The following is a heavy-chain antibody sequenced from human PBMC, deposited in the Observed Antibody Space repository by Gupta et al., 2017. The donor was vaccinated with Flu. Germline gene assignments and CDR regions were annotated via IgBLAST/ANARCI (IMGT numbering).Heavy chain of an antibody. D-gene: IGHD2-2*02. V-gene: IGHV3-7*01. J-gene: IGHJ6*02. CDR3: ARDSIPYYYYGMDV. Sequence: EVQLVESGGGLVQPGGSLRLSCAASGFTFSSYWMSWVRQAPGKGLEWVANIKQDGSEKYYVDSVKGRFTISRDNAKNSLYLQMNSLRAEDTAVYYCARDSIPYYYYGMDVWGQGTTVTVSS. CDR2: IKQDGSEK. CDR1: GFTFSSYW.